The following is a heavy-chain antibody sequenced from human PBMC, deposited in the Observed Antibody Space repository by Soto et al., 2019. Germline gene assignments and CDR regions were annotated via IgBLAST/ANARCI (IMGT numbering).Heavy chain of an antibody. Sequence: PGGSLRLSCSGSGFSMTSYTMGWVRLAPGKGLEWVSTISDSGGSTYYADSVKGWFTISRDNSKNTLYLQMNSLRAEDTAVYYCAKRPLKFSGSYFDYWGQGTLVTVSS. CDR1: GFSMTSYT. CDR3: AKRPLKFSGSYFDY. V-gene: IGHV3-23*01. D-gene: IGHD1-26*01. CDR2: ISDSGGST. J-gene: IGHJ4*02.